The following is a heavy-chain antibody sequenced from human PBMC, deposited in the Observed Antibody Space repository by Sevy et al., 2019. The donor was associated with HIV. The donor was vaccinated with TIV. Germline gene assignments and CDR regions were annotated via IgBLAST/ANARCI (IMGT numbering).Heavy chain of an antibody. Sequence: GGSLRLSCAASGFTFSSYWMSWVRQAPGKGLEWVANIKQDGSEKYYVDSVKGRFTISRDNAKNSLYLQMNSRRAEDTAVYYCARARSMVRGVTYFDYWGQGTLVTVSS. D-gene: IGHD3-10*01. CDR3: ARARSMVRGVTYFDY. J-gene: IGHJ4*02. CDR1: GFTFSSYW. CDR2: IKQDGSEK. V-gene: IGHV3-7*01.